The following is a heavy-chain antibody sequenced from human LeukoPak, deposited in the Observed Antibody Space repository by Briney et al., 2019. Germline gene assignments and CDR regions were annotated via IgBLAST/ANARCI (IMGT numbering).Heavy chain of an antibody. V-gene: IGHV3-23*01. CDR2: ISGSGTRT. D-gene: IGHD3-22*01. CDR3: AKAPTKXXXWXLLNYFDY. J-gene: IGHJ4*02. Sequence: GGSLRLSCAASGFTFSSYAMSWVRQAPGKGLEWGSAISGSGTRTYYADSVKGRFTISRDNSKNTLYLQMTSLRAEDTAVYYCAKAPTKXXXWXLLNYFDYWGQGTLVA. CDR1: GFTFSSYA.